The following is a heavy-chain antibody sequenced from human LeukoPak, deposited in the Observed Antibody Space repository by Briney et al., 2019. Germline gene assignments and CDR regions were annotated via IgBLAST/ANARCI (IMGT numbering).Heavy chain of an antibody. Sequence: PSETLSLTCTVSGGSMSSYYWSWIRQPPGKGLEWIGYIYYSGSTNYNPSLKSRVTISVDTSKNQFSLKLSSVTAADTTVYYCARLRALDAFDIWGQGTMVTVSS. V-gene: IGHV4-59*08. CDR2: IYYSGST. J-gene: IGHJ3*02. CDR1: GGSMSSYY. CDR3: ARLRALDAFDI.